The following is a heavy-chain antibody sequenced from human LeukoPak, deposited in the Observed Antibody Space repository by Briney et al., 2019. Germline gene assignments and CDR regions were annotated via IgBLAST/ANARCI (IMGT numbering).Heavy chain of an antibody. J-gene: IGHJ3*02. CDR1: GFTFSSYA. Sequence: GGSLRLSCAASGFTFSSYAMSWVRQAPGKGLEWVSAISGSGGSTYYADSVKGRFTISRDNSKNTLYLQMNSLRAEDTAVYYCARASYDFWSGYYRRNDAFDIWGQGTMVTVSS. D-gene: IGHD3-3*01. V-gene: IGHV3-23*01. CDR3: ARASYDFWSGYYRRNDAFDI. CDR2: ISGSGGST.